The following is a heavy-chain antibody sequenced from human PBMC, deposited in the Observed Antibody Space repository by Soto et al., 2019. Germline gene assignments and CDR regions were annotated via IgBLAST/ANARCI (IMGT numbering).Heavy chain of an antibody. Sequence: PSETLSLTCAVYGGSVSGYYCNWIRHPPWKGLEWIGEINHTGGTHYNPSLKSRVTMSVDTSKNQFSLRLSSVTAADTAIYYCATRITVFGLLIPPFDPWGQGTQVTVSS. J-gene: IGHJ5*02. CDR1: GGSVSGYY. D-gene: IGHD3-3*01. CDR3: ATRITVFGLLIPPFDP. V-gene: IGHV4-34*01. CDR2: INHTGGT.